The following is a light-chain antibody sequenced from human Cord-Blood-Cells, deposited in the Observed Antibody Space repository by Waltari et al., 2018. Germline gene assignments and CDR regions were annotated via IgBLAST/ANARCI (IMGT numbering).Light chain of an antibody. CDR2: AVS. J-gene: IGLJ2*01. CDR1: SRDVGGYPY. V-gene: IGLV2-14*01. CDR3: SSYTSSSTLVV. Sequence: QSALTQTASVPGSPGQSITISCTGTSRDVGGYPYVSWYQQHQGKAPKLMIYAVSNRPSGVSNRFSGSKSGNTASLTISGLQAEDEADYYCSSYTSSSTLVVFGGGTKLTVL.